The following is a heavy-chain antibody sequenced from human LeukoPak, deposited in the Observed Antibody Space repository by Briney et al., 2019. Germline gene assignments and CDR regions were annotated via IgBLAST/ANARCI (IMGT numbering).Heavy chain of an antibody. Sequence: ASVNVSCKAAGGTFTSYAISWVRQAPGQGLGWMGRIIPILGIANYAETFQGRVTLTADKSTSTAYLELSSLSSEDTAVYYCAKPQQLEFDYWGRGTLVIVSS. CDR3: AKPQQLEFDY. J-gene: IGHJ4*02. V-gene: IGHV1-69*04. CDR1: GGTFTSYA. CDR2: IIPILGIA. D-gene: IGHD6-13*01.